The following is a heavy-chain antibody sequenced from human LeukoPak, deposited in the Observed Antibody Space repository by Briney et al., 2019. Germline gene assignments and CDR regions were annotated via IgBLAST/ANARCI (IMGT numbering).Heavy chain of an antibody. V-gene: IGHV3-64*01. CDR2: VNSNGRNT. CDR3: VRNMTGNYYDY. CDR1: GFTFSTYA. J-gene: IGHJ4*02. Sequence: GGSLRLSCAASGFTFSTYAMHWVRQAPGKGLEYVSAVNSNGRNTFYARSVKGRFTISRDNSKNTLYLQMGGLRAEDTALYYCVRNMTGNYYDYWGQGTLVTVSS.